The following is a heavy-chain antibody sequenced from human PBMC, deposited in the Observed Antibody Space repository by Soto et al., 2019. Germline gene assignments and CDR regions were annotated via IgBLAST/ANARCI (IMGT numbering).Heavy chain of an antibody. V-gene: IGHV4-34*01. J-gene: IGHJ4*02. CDR3: ARGLISGSHYSGGFYYFAS. D-gene: IGHD1-26*01. Sequence: SETLSLTCAVYGGSFSGYIWSWIRQTPGKGLQWIGQINHSGSANYNPSLKSRVTISVHTSNSQFSLELSSVTAADTAVYYCARGLISGSHYSGGFYYFASWGQGTLVTVSS. CDR1: GGSFSGYI. CDR2: INHSGSA.